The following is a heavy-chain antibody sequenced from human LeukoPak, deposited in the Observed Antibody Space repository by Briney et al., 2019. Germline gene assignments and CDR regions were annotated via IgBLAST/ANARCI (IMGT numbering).Heavy chain of an antibody. CDR3: AKWAVSGRGFDY. V-gene: IGHV3-43*02. J-gene: IGHJ4*02. D-gene: IGHD6-19*01. Sequence: GESLRLSCAASGFTFDDYAMHWVRQAPGKGLEWVSLISGDGGSTYYADSVKGRFTISRDNSKNTLYLQMNSLRAEDTAVYYCAKWAVSGRGFDYWGQGTLVTVSS. CDR1: GFTFDDYA. CDR2: ISGDGGST.